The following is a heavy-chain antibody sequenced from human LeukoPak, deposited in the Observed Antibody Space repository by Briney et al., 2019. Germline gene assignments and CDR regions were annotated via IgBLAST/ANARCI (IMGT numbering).Heavy chain of an antibody. V-gene: IGHV3-23*01. CDR2: ISGSGGTT. J-gene: IGHJ6*02. D-gene: IGHD2-2*01. CDR3: AKVAGYQPYYGMDV. Sequence: GGSLRLSCAASGLTGSHNYVSWVRQAPGKGLEWVSAISGSGGTTYYADSVKGRFTISRDNSKNTLYLQMNSLRAEDTAEYYCAKVAGYQPYYGMDVWGQETTVTVSS. CDR1: GLTGSHNY.